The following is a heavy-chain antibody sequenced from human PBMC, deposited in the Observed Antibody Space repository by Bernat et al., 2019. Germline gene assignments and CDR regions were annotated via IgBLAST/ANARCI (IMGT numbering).Heavy chain of an antibody. D-gene: IGHD3-10*01. CDR1: GGTFSSYT. Sequence: QVQLVQSGAEVKKPGSSVKVSCKASGGTFSSYTISWVRQAPGHGLEWMGRIIPILGIANYAQKFQGRVTITADKATSTAYMELRSLGSEDTAGYYWARAPSDYYMDVWGKGTTVTVSS. J-gene: IGHJ6*03. CDR2: IIPILGIA. CDR3: ARAPSDYYMDV. V-gene: IGHV1-69*02.